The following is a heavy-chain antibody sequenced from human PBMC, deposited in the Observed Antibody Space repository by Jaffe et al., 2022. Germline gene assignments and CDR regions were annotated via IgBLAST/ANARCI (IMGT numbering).Heavy chain of an antibody. D-gene: IGHD3-22*01. CDR1: GGSISSSNW. J-gene: IGHJ6*03. V-gene: IGHV4-4*02. Sequence: QVQLQESGPGLVKPSGTLSLTCAVSGGSISSSNWWSWIRQPPGKGLEWIGEIYHSGSTNYNPSLKSRVTISVDKSKNQFSLKLSSVTAADTAVYYCAISYYYDSSGYYPARGDYYYMDVWGKGTTVTVSS. CDR2: IYHSGST. CDR3: AISYYYDSSGYYPARGDYYYMDV.